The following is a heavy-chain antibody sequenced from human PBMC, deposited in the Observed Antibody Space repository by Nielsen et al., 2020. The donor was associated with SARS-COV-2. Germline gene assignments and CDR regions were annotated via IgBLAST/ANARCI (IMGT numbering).Heavy chain of an antibody. CDR2: IYSDGSST. Sequence: GGSLRLSCAASRFTFSNYWMHWIRQAPGKGLVWVSCIYSDGSSTIYADSVKGRFTISRDNAKNTLYLQMNSLRAEDTAVYYCVRGGSRRSFDYWGQGTLVTVSS. J-gene: IGHJ4*02. CDR3: VRGGSRRSFDY. V-gene: IGHV3-74*01. D-gene: IGHD2-15*01. CDR1: RFTFSNYW.